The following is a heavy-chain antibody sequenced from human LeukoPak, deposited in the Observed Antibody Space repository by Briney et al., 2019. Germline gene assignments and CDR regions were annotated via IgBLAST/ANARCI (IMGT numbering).Heavy chain of an antibody. J-gene: IGHJ4*02. CDR3: ATAAYNWNYYFDY. CDR1: GFTFSSYW. V-gene: IGHV3-7*01. Sequence: GGSLRLSCAASGFTFSSYWTSWVRQAPGKGLERVANIKQVGSEKHYVDSVKGRFTIYRDNAKDSLYLQMNSLRAEDTAVYYCATAAYNWNYYFDYWGQGTLVSVSS. D-gene: IGHD1-7*01. CDR2: IKQVGSEK.